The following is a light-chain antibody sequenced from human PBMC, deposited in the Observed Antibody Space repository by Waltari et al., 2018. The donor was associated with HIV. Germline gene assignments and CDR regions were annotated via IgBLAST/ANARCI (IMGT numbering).Light chain of an antibody. CDR1: QIVGGNS. J-gene: IGKJ3*01. Sequence: EIVLTQSPGTLSLSPGDRATLSCRDSQIVGGNSFAWYQKMPGQAPRLLIYGPSTRAAGIPDRFSGSGSETDFTLTISRLEPEDCAVYYCQQYGSSEGFTFGPGTRVDI. CDR3: QQYGSSEGFT. V-gene: IGKV3-20*01. CDR2: GPS.